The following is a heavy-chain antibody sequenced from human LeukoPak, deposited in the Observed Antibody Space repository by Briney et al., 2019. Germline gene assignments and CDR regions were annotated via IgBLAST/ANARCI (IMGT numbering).Heavy chain of an antibody. Sequence: GRSLRLSCAASGFTFSSYGMNWVRQAPGKGLEWVGRIKSKTDGGTTDYAAPVKGRFTISRDDSKNTLYLQMNSLKTEDTAVYYCTTALNDILIYDYWGQGTLVTVSS. D-gene: IGHD3-9*01. CDR1: GFTFSSYG. V-gene: IGHV3-15*07. CDR3: TTALNDILIYDY. J-gene: IGHJ4*02. CDR2: IKSKTDGGTT.